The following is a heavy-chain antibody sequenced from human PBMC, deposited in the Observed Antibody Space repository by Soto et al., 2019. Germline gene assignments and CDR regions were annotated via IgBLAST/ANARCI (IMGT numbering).Heavy chain of an antibody. J-gene: IGHJ5*02. Sequence: PSETLSLTCTVSGGSISTITDYWGWIRKSAGKGLEWIGRIYATGTTDYNPSLKSRVMMSVDTSKKQFSLKLRSVTAADTAVYYCVRDGTKTLRDWFDPWGQGISVTVSS. D-gene: IGHD1-1*01. CDR3: VRDGTKTLRDWFDP. V-gene: IGHV4-61*02. CDR1: GGSISTITDY. CDR2: IYATGTT.